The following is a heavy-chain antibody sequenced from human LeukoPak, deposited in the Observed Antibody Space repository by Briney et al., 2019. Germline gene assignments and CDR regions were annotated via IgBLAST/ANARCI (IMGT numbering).Heavy chain of an antibody. Sequence: ASVKVSCKASGGTFSGYAISWVRQAPGQGLEWMGGIIPIFGTANYAQKFQGRVTITTDESTSTAYMELSSLRSEDTAVYYCARTTYYYDSSGYYPNWFDPWGQGTLVTVSS. J-gene: IGHJ5*02. CDR2: IIPIFGTA. CDR1: GGTFSGYA. D-gene: IGHD3-22*01. V-gene: IGHV1-69*05. CDR3: ARTTYYYDSSGYYPNWFDP.